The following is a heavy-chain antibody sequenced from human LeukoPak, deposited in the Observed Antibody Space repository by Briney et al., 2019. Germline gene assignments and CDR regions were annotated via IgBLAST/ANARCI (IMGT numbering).Heavy chain of an antibody. CDR1: GGSIRGYY. D-gene: IGHD2-2*01. V-gene: IGHV4-34*01. CDR3: ARGPGASVDF. J-gene: IGHJ4*02. Sequence: SETLSLTCAVYGGSIRGYYWSWIRQPPGKGLEWIGEINHSGSPNYNPSLESRVTISKDTSKNHFSLMLRSVTAADTAVYYCARGPGASVDFWGQGTLVTVSS. CDR2: INHSGSP.